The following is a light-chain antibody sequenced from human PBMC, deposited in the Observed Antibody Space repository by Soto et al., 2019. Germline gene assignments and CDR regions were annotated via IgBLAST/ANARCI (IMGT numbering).Light chain of an antibody. V-gene: IGKV3-11*01. CDR3: QQRSNWPSWT. Sequence: EIVLTQSPATLSLSPGERATLSCRASQSVSSYLAWYQQKPGQAPRLLIYDASNRATGIPARFSGSGSGTDLTLTISSLEPEDFAVYYCQQRSNWPSWTFGQGTKVDI. CDR2: DAS. J-gene: IGKJ1*01. CDR1: QSVSSY.